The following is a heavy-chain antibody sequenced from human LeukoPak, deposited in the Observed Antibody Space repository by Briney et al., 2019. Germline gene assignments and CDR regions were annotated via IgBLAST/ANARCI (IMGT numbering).Heavy chain of an antibody. Sequence: GGSLRLSCTASGVPFFECSRNWVRQAPGKGPEWIPYIEIYTGNTKYADCVGGPFTPYADKAKNSLYLQMNSLRVEGTAVYYCARDHNFAFDNWGQRTLVSVAS. V-gene: IGHV3-48*01. CDR3: ARDHNFAFDN. J-gene: IGHJ4*02. CDR2: IEIYTGNT. CDR1: GVPFFECS. D-gene: IGHD1-1*01.